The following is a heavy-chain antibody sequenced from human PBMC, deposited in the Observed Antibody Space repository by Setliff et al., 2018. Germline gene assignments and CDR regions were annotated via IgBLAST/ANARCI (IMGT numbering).Heavy chain of an antibody. Sequence: PGESLRLSCAASGFTFSGSAMHWVRQASGKGLEWVGRIRSKADNYATAYAASVRGRFTISRDDSKNTAYLQMNSLKTEDTAVYYCILIGSSADAFDIWGQGTMVTVSS. V-gene: IGHV3-73*01. CDR2: IRSKADNYAT. J-gene: IGHJ3*02. D-gene: IGHD6-19*01. CDR1: GFTFSGSA. CDR3: ILIGSSADAFDI.